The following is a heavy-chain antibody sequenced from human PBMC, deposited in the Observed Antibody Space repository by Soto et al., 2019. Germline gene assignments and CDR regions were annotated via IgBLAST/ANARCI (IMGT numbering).Heavy chain of an antibody. J-gene: IGHJ6*03. CDR1: GGSISSYY. D-gene: IGHD3-3*01. Sequence: PSETLSLTCTVSGGSISSYYWSWIRQPPGKGLEWIGYIYYSGSTNYNPSLKSRVTISVDTSKNQFSLKLSSVTAADTAVYYCARERGYDFWSGYKNYYYYYMDVWGKGTTVTV. CDR2: IYYSGST. CDR3: ARERGYDFWSGYKNYYYYYMDV. V-gene: IGHV4-59*01.